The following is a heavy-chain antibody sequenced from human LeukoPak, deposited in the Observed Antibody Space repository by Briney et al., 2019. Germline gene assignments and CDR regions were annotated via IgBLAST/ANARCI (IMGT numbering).Heavy chain of an antibody. CDR1: GFTFSSYS. CDR2: ISSSGSTI. CDR3: ARVRVSVAGKRDYMDV. V-gene: IGHV3-48*04. D-gene: IGHD6-19*01. Sequence: PGGSLRLSCAASGFTFSSYSMNWVRQAPGKGLEGVSYISSSGSTIYYADSVKGRFTISRDNAKNTLYLQMNSLRAEDTAVYYCARVRVSVAGKRDYMDVWGKGTTVTVSS. J-gene: IGHJ6*03.